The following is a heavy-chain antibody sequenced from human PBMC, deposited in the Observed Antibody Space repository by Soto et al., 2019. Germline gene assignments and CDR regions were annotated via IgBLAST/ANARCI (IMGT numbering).Heavy chain of an antibody. J-gene: IGHJ4*02. CDR1: GFIFTTSD. Sequence: EVQLVESEGGLVQPGGSLRLSCEASGFIFTTSDMSWVRQAPGKGLEWISSITITGDTTHYADSVKGRFTISRDNCRKMVYLKMNSLRVDDTAVYYCGKGGGGDHGYWGQGTLVAVSS. CDR3: GKGGGGDHGY. CDR2: ITITGDTT. D-gene: IGHD2-21*02. V-gene: IGHV3-23*04.